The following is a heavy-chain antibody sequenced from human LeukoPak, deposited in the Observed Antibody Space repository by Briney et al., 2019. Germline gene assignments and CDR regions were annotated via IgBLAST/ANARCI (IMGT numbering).Heavy chain of an antibody. CDR2: ISSSGSTI. CDR3: ARDKWDDRDAFDI. J-gene: IGHJ3*02. D-gene: IGHD3-22*01. Sequence: GGSLRLSCAASGFTFSDYYMSWIRQAPGKGLEWVSYISSSGSTIYYADSVKGRFTISRDNAKNSLYLQMNSLRAEDTAVYYCARDKWDDRDAFDIWGQGTMVTVSS. CDR1: GFTFSDYY. V-gene: IGHV3-11*04.